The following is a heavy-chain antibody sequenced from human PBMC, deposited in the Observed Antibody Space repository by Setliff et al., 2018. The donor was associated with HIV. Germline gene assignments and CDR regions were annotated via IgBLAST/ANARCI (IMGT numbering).Heavy chain of an antibody. J-gene: IGHJ6*02. V-gene: IGHV3-74*01. CDR1: GFNFNIFS. CDR2: INADGSIT. CDR3: ARPYTVWVYGMDV. Sequence: GGSLRLSCAASGFNFNIFSMNWVRQAPGKGLVWVSRINADGSITDYADSVKGRFTISRDNAKNTLYMQMNSLRAEDTAVYYCARPYTVWVYGMDVWGQGTTVTVSS. D-gene: IGHD2-8*01.